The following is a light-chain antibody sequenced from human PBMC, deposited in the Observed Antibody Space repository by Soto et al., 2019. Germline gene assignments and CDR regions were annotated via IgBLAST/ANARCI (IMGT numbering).Light chain of an antibody. CDR3: SSYAGSNNFV. CDR2: EVT. J-gene: IGLJ1*01. V-gene: IGLV2-8*01. Sequence: QSALTQPASVSGSPGQSITISCTGTSSDVGYDNYVSWFQQHPGKAPKLVIYEVTKRPSGVPDRVSASKSGNTASLTVSGLRAEDEADYYCSSYAGSNNFVFGSGTKVTVL. CDR1: SSDVGYDNY.